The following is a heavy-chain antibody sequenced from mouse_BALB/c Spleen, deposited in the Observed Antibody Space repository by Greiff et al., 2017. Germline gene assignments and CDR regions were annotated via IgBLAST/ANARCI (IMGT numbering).Heavy chain of an antibody. CDR3: ARHTDYGNYGAMDY. CDR2: ISSGGGST. V-gene: IGHV5-12-1*01. D-gene: IGHD2-1*01. CDR1: GFAFSSYD. Sequence: DVMLVESGGGLVKPGGSLKLSCAASGFAFSSYDMSWVRQTPEKRLEWVAYISSGGGSTYYPDTVKGRFTISRDNAKNTLYLQMSSLKSEDTAMYYCARHTDYGNYGAMDYWGQGTSVTVSS. J-gene: IGHJ4*01.